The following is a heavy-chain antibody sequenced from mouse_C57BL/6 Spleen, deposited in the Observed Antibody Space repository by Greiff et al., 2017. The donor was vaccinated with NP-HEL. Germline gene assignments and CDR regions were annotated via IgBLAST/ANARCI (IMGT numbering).Heavy chain of an antibody. V-gene: IGHV3-6*01. J-gene: IGHJ1*03. D-gene: IGHD2-1*01. Sequence: VQLKQSGPGLVKPSQSLSLTCSVTGYSITSGYYWNWIRQFPGKTLEWMGYISYDGSNNYNPSLKNRIPITRDTSKNQFFLELNSVTTEDSATYYCARSIYFWYFDVWGTGTTVTVSS. CDR1: GYSITSGYY. CDR2: ISYDGSN. CDR3: ARSIYFWYFDV.